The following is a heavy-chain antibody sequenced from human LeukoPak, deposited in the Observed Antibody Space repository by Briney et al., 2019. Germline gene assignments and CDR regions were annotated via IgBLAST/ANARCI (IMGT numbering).Heavy chain of an antibody. D-gene: IGHD5-12*01. CDR1: GGTFSSYA. CDR3: ASWGDIVATMEGGGVDY. Sequence: GSSVKVSCKASGGTFSSYAISWVRQAPGQGLEWMGRIIPNLGIANYAQKFQGRVTITANKCTSTAYMERSSLRSEDTAVYYCASWGDIVATMEGGGVDYWGQGTLVTVSS. J-gene: IGHJ4*02. CDR2: IIPNLGIA. V-gene: IGHV1-69*04.